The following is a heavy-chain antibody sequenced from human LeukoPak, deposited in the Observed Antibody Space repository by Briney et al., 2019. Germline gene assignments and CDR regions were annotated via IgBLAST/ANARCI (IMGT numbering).Heavy chain of an antibody. CDR2: ISGRSSHI. J-gene: IGHJ4*02. V-gene: IGHV3-21*01. CDR1: GFSFSDYD. D-gene: IGHD3-16*01. CDR3: GRAFPPLRTSSAGDL. Sequence: GGPLRLSCSASGFSFSDYDMNWVRQAPGKGLEWVSSISGRSSHIYYGDSVKGRFAISRDNAKNSLYLQMNSLGAEDTAVYYCGRAFPPLRTSSAGDLWGQGILVTVSS.